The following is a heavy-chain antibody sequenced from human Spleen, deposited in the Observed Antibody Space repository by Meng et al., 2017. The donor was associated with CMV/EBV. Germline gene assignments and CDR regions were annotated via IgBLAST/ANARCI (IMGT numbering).Heavy chain of an antibody. CDR1: GFPFSSYS. J-gene: IGHJ4*02. CDR2: ISTGSSYI. D-gene: IGHD2-2*01. Sequence: GGSLRLSCETSGFPFSSYSLNWVRQAPGQGLEWVSSISTGSSYIYYADSVKGRFTISRDNAKKSVYLRMNSLRAEDTAVYYCARGGCSTTCFSYWGQGTLVTVSS. CDR3: ARGGCSTTCFSY. V-gene: IGHV3-21*01.